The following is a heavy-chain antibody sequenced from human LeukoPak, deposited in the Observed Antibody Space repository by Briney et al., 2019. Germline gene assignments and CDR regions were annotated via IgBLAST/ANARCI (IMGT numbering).Heavy chain of an antibody. CDR1: GGSISSGGYY. V-gene: IGHV4-31*03. D-gene: IGHD2-2*02. Sequence: PSQTLSLTCTVSGGSISSGGYYWSWIRQHPGKGLEWIGYIYYSGSTYYNPSLKSRVTISVDTSKNQFSLKLSSVTAADTAVYYCARGQAYIVVVPAAIYNWFDPWGQGTLVTVSS. CDR2: IYYSGST. CDR3: ARGQAYIVVVPAAIYNWFDP. J-gene: IGHJ5*02.